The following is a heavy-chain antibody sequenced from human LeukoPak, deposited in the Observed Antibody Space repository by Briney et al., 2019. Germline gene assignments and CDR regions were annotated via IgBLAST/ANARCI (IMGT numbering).Heavy chain of an antibody. Sequence: TGGSLRLSCAASGFTFSNAWMNWVRQAPGMGLEWLSYVSGSGGATYYAASVKGRFTISRDNSKNTVYLQMGSLRTEDTAVYYCAKNRGGTYKYYMDVWGNGTTVTVSS. D-gene: IGHD1-1*01. CDR1: GFTFSNAW. V-gene: IGHV3-23*01. J-gene: IGHJ6*03. CDR3: AKNRGGTYKYYMDV. CDR2: VSGSGGAT.